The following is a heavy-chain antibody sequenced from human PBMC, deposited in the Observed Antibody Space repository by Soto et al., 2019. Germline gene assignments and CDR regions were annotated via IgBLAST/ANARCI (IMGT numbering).Heavy chain of an antibody. V-gene: IGHV3-33*01. CDR1: GFTFSSYG. J-gene: IGHJ4*02. Sequence: QVPLVESGGGVVQPGRSLRLSCAASGFTFSSYGMHWVRQAPGKGLEWVAVIWYDGSNKYYADSVKGRFTISRDNSKNRLNLQMNSLRAEDTAVYYGGRGGGVGGLAFNIDYWGQGTLVTV. CDR3: GRGGGVGGLAFNIDY. D-gene: IGHD3-10*01. CDR2: IWYDGSNK.